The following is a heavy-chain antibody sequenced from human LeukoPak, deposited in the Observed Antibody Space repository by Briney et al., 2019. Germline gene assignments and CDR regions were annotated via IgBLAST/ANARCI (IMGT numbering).Heavy chain of an antibody. V-gene: IGHV3-53*01. D-gene: IGHD2-15*01. J-gene: IGHJ4*02. CDR1: GFTVSSNY. Sequence: GGSLRLSCAASGFTVSSNYMSWVRQAPGKGLEWVSVTYSNGRTYYADSVKGRFTISRDNSKNTLYLQMNSLRAEDTAVYYCAKSGLNRFDYWGQGTLVTVSS. CDR2: TYSNGRT. CDR3: AKSGLNRFDY.